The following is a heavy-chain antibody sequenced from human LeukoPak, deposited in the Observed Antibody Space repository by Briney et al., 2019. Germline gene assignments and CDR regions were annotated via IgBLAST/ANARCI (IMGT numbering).Heavy chain of an antibody. D-gene: IGHD2-21*01. CDR2: INAGNGNT. J-gene: IGHJ4*02. V-gene: IGHV1-3*01. CDR1: GGTFSSYA. Sequence: ASVKVSCKASGGTFSSYAISWVRQAPGQRLEWMGWINAGNGNTKYSQKFQGRVTITRDTSASTAYMELSSLRSEDTAVYYCARDGLVGTFDYWGQGTLVTVSS. CDR3: ARDGLVGTFDY.